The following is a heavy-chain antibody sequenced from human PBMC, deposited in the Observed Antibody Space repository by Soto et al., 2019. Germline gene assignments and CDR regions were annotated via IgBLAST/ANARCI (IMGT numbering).Heavy chain of an antibody. CDR1: GGSISSSSYY. Sequence: PSETLSLTCTVSGGSISSSSYYWGWIRQPPGKGLEWIGSIYYSGSTYYNPSLKSRVTISVDTSKNQFSLKLSSVTAADTAVYYCARMTLAPPYYYYYYMDAWGKGTTVTVSS. CDR2: IYYSGST. CDR3: ARMTLAPPYYYYYYMDA. J-gene: IGHJ6*03. V-gene: IGHV4-39*01. D-gene: IGHD2-21*02.